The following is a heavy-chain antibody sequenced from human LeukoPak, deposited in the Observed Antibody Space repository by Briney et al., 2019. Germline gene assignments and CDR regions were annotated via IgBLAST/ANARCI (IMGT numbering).Heavy chain of an antibody. CDR3: ARRDGYNHQLDY. CDR2: IIPIFGTA. CDR1: GYTFTSYG. Sequence: GASVKVSCKASGYTFTSYGISWVRQAPGQGLEWMGGIIPIFGTANYAQKFQGRVTITTDESTSTAYMELSSLRSEDTAVYYCARRDGYNHQLDYWGQGTLVTVSS. V-gene: IGHV1-69*05. J-gene: IGHJ4*02. D-gene: IGHD5-24*01.